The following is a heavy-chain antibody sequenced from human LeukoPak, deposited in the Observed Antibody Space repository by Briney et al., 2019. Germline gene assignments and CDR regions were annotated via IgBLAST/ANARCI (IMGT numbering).Heavy chain of an antibody. CDR3: VRQSSGWYRGPFDY. Sequence: SETLSLTCTVSGGSISSYYWSWIRQPPGKGLEWIGYIYYSGSTNYNPSLKSRVTISVDTSKNQFSLKLSSVTAADTAVYYCVRQSSGWYRGPFDYWGQGTLVTVSS. J-gene: IGHJ4*02. D-gene: IGHD6-13*01. CDR1: GGSISSYY. CDR2: IYYSGST. V-gene: IGHV4-59*01.